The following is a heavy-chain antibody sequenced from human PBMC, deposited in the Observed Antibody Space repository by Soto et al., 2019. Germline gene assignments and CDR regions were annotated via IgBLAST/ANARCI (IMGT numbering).Heavy chain of an antibody. CDR1: GDTFNFYS. D-gene: IGHD3-10*01. CDR3: ATSYGSGYRAFDF. J-gene: IGHJ4*02. V-gene: IGHV1-69*04. Sequence: QVQMVQSGAEVKRPGSSVKVSCKASGDTFNFYSINWVRKAPGLGHEWMGRVNPILSMSNYAQRFQGRVTMTADKSTSTAYMELSGLRSEDTAIYYCATSYGSGYRAFDFWGQGALVTVSS. CDR2: VNPILSMS.